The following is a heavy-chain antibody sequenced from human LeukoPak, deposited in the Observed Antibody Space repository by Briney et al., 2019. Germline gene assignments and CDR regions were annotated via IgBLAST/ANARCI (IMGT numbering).Heavy chain of an antibody. J-gene: IGHJ1*01. V-gene: IGHV3-11*04. D-gene: IGHD6-13*01. CDR3: ATPAAGPRAEYSQH. Sequence: GGSLRLSCAASGFTFSDYYMSWIRQAPGKGLEWVSYISSSGSTIYYADSVKGRFTISRDNAKNSLYLQMNSLSAEDTAVYYCATPAAGPRAEYSQHWGQGTLVTVSS. CDR2: ISSSGSTI. CDR1: GFTFSDYY.